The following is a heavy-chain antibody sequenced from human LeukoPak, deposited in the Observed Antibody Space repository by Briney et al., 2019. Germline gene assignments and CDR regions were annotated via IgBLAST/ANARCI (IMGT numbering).Heavy chain of an antibody. D-gene: IGHD6-19*01. CDR1: GFTFSSYG. V-gene: IGHV3-33*01. Sequence: GGSLTLSCAASGFTFSSYGVHWVRQAPGKGLEWVAVIWYDGSNESYADSVKARFTISRDNSKNTLNLQMNSLRADDTAVYYCAREAAVAGKGGFDYWGQGTLVTVSS. J-gene: IGHJ4*02. CDR3: AREAAVAGKGGFDY. CDR2: IWYDGSNE.